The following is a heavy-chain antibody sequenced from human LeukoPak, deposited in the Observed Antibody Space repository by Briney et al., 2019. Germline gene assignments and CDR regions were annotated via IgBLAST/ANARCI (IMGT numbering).Heavy chain of an antibody. Sequence: ASVTVSCKASGYTFTGYYIHWERQAPGQGLEWMGWINPHSGGTNYAQKFQGGVTMTRDTSITTAYMELSSLRSDDTAVYYCARDVGEYCSSTNCYASHYWGQGTLVTVSS. J-gene: IGHJ4*02. CDR1: GYTFTGYY. CDR3: ARDVGEYCSSTNCYASHY. CDR2: INPHSGGT. D-gene: IGHD2-2*01. V-gene: IGHV1-2*02.